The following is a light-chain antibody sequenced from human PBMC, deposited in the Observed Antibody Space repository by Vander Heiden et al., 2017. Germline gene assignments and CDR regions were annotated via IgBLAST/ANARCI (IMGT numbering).Light chain of an antibody. J-gene: IGKJ2*01. CDR2: DAS. V-gene: IGKV1-5*01. CDR3: QQDNSYVYT. Sequence: DIQMTQSPSTLSASVGDRVTITCRASQSISSWLAWYQQKPGKAPKLLIYDASSLESGVPSRFSGRGSGTEFTLSISSLQPDDFATYYCQQDNSYVYTFGHGTKLEIK. CDR1: QSISSW.